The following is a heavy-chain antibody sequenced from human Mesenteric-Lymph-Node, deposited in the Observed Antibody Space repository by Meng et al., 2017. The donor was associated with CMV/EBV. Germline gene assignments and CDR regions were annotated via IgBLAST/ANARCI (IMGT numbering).Heavy chain of an antibody. Sequence: FARYAMHGVRQAPGQRREWMGWSNTNTGNPTYAQVVTGRSVFSLDTSVRTAYLQLRSLKAEDSAVYYCAREVLQWFGELSSLVPFDYWGQGTLVTVSS. V-gene: IGHV7-4-1*01. CDR2: SNTNTGNP. D-gene: IGHD3-10*01. CDR1: FARYA. J-gene: IGHJ4*02. CDR3: AREVLQWFGELSSLVPFDY.